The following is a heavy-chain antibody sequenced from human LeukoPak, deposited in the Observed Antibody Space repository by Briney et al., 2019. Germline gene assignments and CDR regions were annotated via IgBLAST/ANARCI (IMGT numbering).Heavy chain of an antibody. J-gene: IGHJ3*02. D-gene: IGHD2-2*01. CDR1: RFTFSSYV. Sequence: GGSLRLSCAASRFTFSSYVMSWVRQAPGKGLEWVSSISRSGGATYYADSVKGRFTISRDNSRNTLSLHMNSLRAEDTAIYFCAKHAGGHDLDALDIWGQGTMVTVSS. CDR3: AKHAGGHDLDALDI. CDR2: ISRSGGAT. V-gene: IGHV3-23*01.